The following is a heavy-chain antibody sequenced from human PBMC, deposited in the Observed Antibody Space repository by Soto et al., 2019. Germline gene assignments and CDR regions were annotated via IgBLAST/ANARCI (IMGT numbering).Heavy chain of an antibody. Sequence: PSETLSLTCPVSGGSLISYYWSWIRQPPGKGLEWIGYIYYSGSTNYNPSLKSRVTISVDTSKNQFSLKLSSVTAADTAVYYCARGDYVWGSYRSCWFDPWGQGTLVTVSS. D-gene: IGHD3-16*02. CDR2: IYYSGST. J-gene: IGHJ5*02. CDR3: ARGDYVWGSYRSCWFDP. V-gene: IGHV4-59*01. CDR1: GGSLISYY.